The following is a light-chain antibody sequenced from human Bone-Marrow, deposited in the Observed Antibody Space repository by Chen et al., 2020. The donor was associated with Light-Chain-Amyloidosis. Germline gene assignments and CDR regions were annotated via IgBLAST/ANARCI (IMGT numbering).Light chain of an antibody. J-gene: IGLJ1*01. Sequence: QSALTQPASVSGSPGQSITISCSGTSSDVGSDNLVSWYQQHPDKAPKLLIYEDTNRPSGVPNRFSGSKSDNTASLTISGLQAEDEADYFCSSYAISSTLIFGGGTKVTVL. CDR3: SSYAISSTLI. V-gene: IGLV2-14*01. CDR2: EDT. CDR1: SSDVGSDNL.